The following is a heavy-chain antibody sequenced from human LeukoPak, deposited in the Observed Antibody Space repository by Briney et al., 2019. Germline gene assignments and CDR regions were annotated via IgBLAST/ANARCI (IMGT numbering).Heavy chain of an antibody. Sequence: GGSIRLSRAASGFTFSNAWMSWVRQAPGKGLEWDGRIKSKTDGGTTDYAAPVKGRFTISRDDSKNTLYLQMDSLKTEDTAVYYCTTATYNWNDARFDYWGQGTLVTVSS. CDR2: IKSKTDGGTT. CDR1: GFTFSNAW. CDR3: TTATYNWNDARFDY. D-gene: IGHD1-1*01. J-gene: IGHJ4*02. V-gene: IGHV3-15*01.